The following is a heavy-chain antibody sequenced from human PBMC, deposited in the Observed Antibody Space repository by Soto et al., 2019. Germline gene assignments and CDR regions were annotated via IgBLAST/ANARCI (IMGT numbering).Heavy chain of an antibody. V-gene: IGHV3-53*01. CDR1: GWIVSRNY. D-gene: IGHD4-4*01. J-gene: IGHJ3*02. CDR2: IYSGSST. CDR3: GRKTTVVTIDAFDI. Sequence: GGLSRDFQSLGWIVSRNYILLVREAPGRGLVWVLVIYSGSSTYNSDSVKGRFTITRDNSKKTLYLQKNSLMAEDTAVYYSGRKTTVVTIDAFDIWGQGTMVTVSS.